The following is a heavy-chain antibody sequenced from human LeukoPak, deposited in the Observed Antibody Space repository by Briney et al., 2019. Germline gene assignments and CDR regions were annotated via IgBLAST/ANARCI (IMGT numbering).Heavy chain of an antibody. Sequence: PSETLSLTCTVSGGSISSSSYYWGWIRQPPGKGLEWIGSIYYSGSTYYNPSLKSRVTISVDTSKNQFSLKLSSVTAADTAVYYCARHANVYYGSGEQGNWGQGTLVTVSS. CDR1: GGSISSSSYY. CDR3: ARHANVYYGSGEQGN. J-gene: IGHJ4*02. CDR2: IYYSGST. D-gene: IGHD3-10*01. V-gene: IGHV4-39*01.